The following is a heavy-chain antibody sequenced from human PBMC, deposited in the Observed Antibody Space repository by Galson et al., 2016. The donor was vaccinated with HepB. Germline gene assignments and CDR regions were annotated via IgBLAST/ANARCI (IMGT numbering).Heavy chain of an antibody. D-gene: IGHD6-19*01. V-gene: IGHV6-1*01. CDR3: ARARSRGWSDAFDY. J-gene: IGHJ4*02. CDR2: TYCRSKWYN. CDR1: GDSVSSNSAA. Sequence: CAISGDSVSSNSAAWNWFRQSTSRGLEWLGRTYCRSKWYNDYRLSLKTRININADTSRNEVSLQLKSVTLEDTAVYYCARARSRGWSDAFDYWGQGTLVTISS.